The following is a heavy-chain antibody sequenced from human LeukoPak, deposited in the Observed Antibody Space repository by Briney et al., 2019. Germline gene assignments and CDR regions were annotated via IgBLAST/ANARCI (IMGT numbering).Heavy chain of an antibody. CDR1: GVSISSSGHY. D-gene: IGHD7-27*01. CDR3: ARETPGAGHFDY. Sequence: SETLSLTCTVSGVSISSSGHYWAWIRQPPGKGLEWIGIIYYTGSTHYNPSLGSRITISVDTSKNQFSLKLSSVTAADTAVYYCARETPGAGHFDYWGQGSLVTVSS. V-gene: IGHV4-39*02. CDR2: IYYTGST. J-gene: IGHJ4*02.